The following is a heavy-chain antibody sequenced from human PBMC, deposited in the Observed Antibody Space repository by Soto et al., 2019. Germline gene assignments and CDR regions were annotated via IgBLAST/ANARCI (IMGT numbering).Heavy chain of an antibody. J-gene: IGHJ6*02. CDR1: GFSLSTSGVG. Sequence: SGPTLVKPTQPLTLTCTFSGFSLSTSGVGVGWIRQPPGKALEWLALIYWNDDKRYSPSLKSRLTITKDTSKNQVVLTMTNMDPVDTATYYCAREQQLVHYYYGMDVWGQGTTVTVSS. CDR3: AREQQLVHYYYGMDV. D-gene: IGHD6-13*01. V-gene: IGHV2-5*01. CDR2: IYWNDDK.